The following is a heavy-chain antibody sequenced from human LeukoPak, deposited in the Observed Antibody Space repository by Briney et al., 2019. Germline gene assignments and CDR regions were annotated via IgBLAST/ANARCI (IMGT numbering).Heavy chain of an antibody. V-gene: IGHV4-39*02. CDR3: ARDYGDYAFVS. Sequence: SETLSLTCCVSGGSISSSTYYWGWIRQPPGQGLDWIGNIYYSGSTYYNPSLKSRVTISVDTSKNQFSLKLTSVTAADTAVYYCARDYGDYAFVSWGQGTLVTVSS. D-gene: IGHD4-17*01. CDR2: IYYSGST. CDR1: GGSISSSTYY. J-gene: IGHJ4*02.